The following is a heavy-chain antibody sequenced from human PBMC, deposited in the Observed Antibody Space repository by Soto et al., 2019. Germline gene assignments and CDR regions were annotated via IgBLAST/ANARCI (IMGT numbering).Heavy chain of an antibody. J-gene: IGHJ4*02. CDR1: GYIFATYG. D-gene: IGHD2-8*01. CDR2: ISGYNDNI. CDR3: ARDWATSNGLNFDY. V-gene: IGHV1-18*01. Sequence: QVRLMQSEAEVRKPGASVKVSCKASGYIFATYGFTWVRQAPGQGLEWMGWISGYNDNIKYAEKFQGRVTLTTDASTSSAYMELRSLRSDDTAVYYCARDWATSNGLNFDYWGQGTLVTVSS.